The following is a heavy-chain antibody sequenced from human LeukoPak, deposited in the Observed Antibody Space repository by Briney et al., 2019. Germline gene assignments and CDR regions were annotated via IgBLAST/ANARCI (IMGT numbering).Heavy chain of an antibody. CDR1: GYSFTSYW. D-gene: IGHD2-2*02. CDR2: IYPGDSDT. CDR3: ARKDIVVVPAVIPGPPYDAFDI. J-gene: IGHJ3*02. Sequence: GESLKISCKGSGYSFTSYWIGWVRQMPGKGLEWMGIIYPGDSDTRYSPSFQGQVTISADKSISTAYLQWSSLKASDTAMYYCARKDIVVVPAVIPGPPYDAFDIWGQGTMVTVSS. V-gene: IGHV5-51*01.